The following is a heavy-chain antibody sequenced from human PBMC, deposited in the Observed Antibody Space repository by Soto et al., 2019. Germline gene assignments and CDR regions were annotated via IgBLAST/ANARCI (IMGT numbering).Heavy chain of an antibody. D-gene: IGHD3-3*01. Sequence: PRLSCAASGFTFSSYAMHWVRQAPGKGLEWVAVISYDGSNKYYADSVKGRFTISRDNSKNTLYLQMNSLRAEDTAVYYCARDMYYDFWSGSNVGYGMDVWGQGTTVTVS. CDR1: GFTFSSYA. J-gene: IGHJ6*02. CDR2: ISYDGSNK. V-gene: IGHV3-30-3*01. CDR3: ARDMYYDFWSGSNVGYGMDV.